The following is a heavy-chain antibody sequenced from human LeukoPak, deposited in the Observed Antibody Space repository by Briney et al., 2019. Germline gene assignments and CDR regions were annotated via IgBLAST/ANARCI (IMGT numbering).Heavy chain of an antibody. CDR3: AREYGSGSYYRPQPGALDI. J-gene: IGHJ3*02. CDR2: IKEDGSE. Sequence: GGSLRLSCVASGFTFSAYWMSWVRQAPGKGLEWVANIKEDGSEVKGRFTISRDNAKNSLYLQLNSLRAEDTAVYYCAREYGSGSYYRPQPGALDIWGQGTMVTVSS. V-gene: IGHV3-7*01. D-gene: IGHD3-10*01. CDR1: GFTFSAYW.